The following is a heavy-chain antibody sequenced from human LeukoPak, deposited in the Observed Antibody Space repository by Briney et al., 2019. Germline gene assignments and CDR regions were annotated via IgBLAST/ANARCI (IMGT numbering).Heavy chain of an antibody. Sequence: SETLSLTCAVYGGSFSGYYWNWIRQPPGKGLEWIGEISHRGSTNCNPSLKSRVTISVDTSRSQFSLKLSSVTAADTAVYYCARGAEDYVWGSYPNWFDPWGQGTLVTVSS. J-gene: IGHJ5*02. CDR2: ISHRGST. CDR3: ARGAEDYVWGSYPNWFDP. D-gene: IGHD3-16*01. V-gene: IGHV4-34*01. CDR1: GGSFSGYY.